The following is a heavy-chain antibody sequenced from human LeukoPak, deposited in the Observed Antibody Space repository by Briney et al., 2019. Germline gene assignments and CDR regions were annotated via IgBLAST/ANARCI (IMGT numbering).Heavy chain of an antibody. CDR3: AREGIAAAGPNWFDP. CDR1: GFTFSSYS. Sequence: GGSLRLSCAASGFTFSSYSMNWVRQAPGKGLEWVSSISSSSSYIYYADSVKGRFTISRDNAKNSLYLQMNSLRAEDTAVYYCAREGIAAAGPNWFDPWGQGTLVTVSS. CDR2: ISSSSSYI. J-gene: IGHJ5*02. V-gene: IGHV3-21*01. D-gene: IGHD6-13*01.